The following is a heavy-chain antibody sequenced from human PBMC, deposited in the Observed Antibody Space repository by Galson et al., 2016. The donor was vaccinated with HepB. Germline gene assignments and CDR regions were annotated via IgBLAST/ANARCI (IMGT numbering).Heavy chain of an antibody. CDR2: IKSKADGGTT. J-gene: IGHJ5*02. D-gene: IGHD3-3*01. CDR1: GFTFNNAW. V-gene: IGHV3-15*01. Sequence: SLRLSCAASGFTFNNAWMSWVRQGPGKGLEWVGRIKSKADGGTTDYAAPVKGRFTISRDDSKNTLYLQMNSLRTEDTGVYYCTTNLFPITISGVVTFWFDPWGQGTLVTVSS. CDR3: TTNLFPITISGVVTFWFDP.